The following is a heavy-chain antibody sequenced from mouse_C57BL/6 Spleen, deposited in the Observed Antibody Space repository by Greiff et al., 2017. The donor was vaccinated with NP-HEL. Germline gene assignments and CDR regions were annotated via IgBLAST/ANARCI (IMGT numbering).Heavy chain of an antibody. J-gene: IGHJ4*01. CDR3: ARCLYDYYAMDY. Sequence: QVQLQQPGAELVKPGASVKLSCKASGYTFTSYWMHWVKQRPGQGLEWIGMIHPNSGSTNYNEKFKSKATLTVDKSSSTAYMQLSSLTSEDSAVYYCARCLYDYYAMDYWGQGTSVTVSS. V-gene: IGHV1-64*01. D-gene: IGHD2-3*01. CDR2: IHPNSGST. CDR1: GYTFTSYW.